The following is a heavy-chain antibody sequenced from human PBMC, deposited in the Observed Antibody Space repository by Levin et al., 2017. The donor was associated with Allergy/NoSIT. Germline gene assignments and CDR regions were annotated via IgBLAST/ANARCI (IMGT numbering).Heavy chain of an antibody. CDR1: GFTFSSYA. J-gene: IGHJ3*02. D-gene: IGHD6-19*01. Sequence: GGSLRLSCAASGFTFSSYAMSWVRQAPGKGLEWVSVISGSGGSIYYADSVKGRFTISRDNSKNTLYLQMNSLRAEDTAVYYCAKNRIAVAGSWAFDIWGQGTMVTVSS. CDR2: ISGSGGSI. CDR3: AKNRIAVAGSWAFDI. V-gene: IGHV3-23*01.